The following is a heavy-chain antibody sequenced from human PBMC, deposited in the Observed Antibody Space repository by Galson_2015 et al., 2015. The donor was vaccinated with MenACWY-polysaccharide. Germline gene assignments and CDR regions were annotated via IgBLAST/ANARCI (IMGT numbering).Heavy chain of an antibody. CDR2: IKEDGSVK. J-gene: IGHJ4*02. CDR3: ARGSHYNPLDY. Sequence: LRLSCAVSGFTFSSSWMTWVRQAPGKGLEWVANIKEDGSVKNYVDSVRGRFTISRDNALNSVYLQVDGLRAEDTAVYYCARGSHYNPLDYWGQGTLVAVSS. V-gene: IGHV3-7*01. D-gene: IGHD1-1*01. CDR1: GFTFSSSW.